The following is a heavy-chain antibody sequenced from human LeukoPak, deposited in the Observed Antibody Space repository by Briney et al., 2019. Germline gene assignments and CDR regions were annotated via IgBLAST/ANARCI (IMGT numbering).Heavy chain of an antibody. D-gene: IGHD3-3*01. Sequence: ASVKVSCKASGGTFSSYAISWVRQAPGQGLEWMGGIIPIFGTANYAQKFQGRVTITADESTSTAYMELSSLRSEDTAVYYCARPRRRTIFGVLNYYMDVWGKGTTVTVSS. CDR3: ARPRRRTIFGVLNYYMDV. J-gene: IGHJ6*03. CDR1: GGTFSSYA. CDR2: IIPIFGTA. V-gene: IGHV1-69*13.